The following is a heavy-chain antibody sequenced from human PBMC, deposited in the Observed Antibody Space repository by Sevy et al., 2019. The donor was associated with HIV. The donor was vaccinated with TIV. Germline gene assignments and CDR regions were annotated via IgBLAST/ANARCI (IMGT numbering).Heavy chain of an antibody. CDR2: ITYDGSKK. V-gene: IGHV3-30*18. Sequence: GGSLRLSCAASGFTFSSYGMHWVRQAPGKGLEWVAVITYDGSKKYYADSVKGRFTISRDNSKNTLYLQMNSLRAEDTAEYYCANEDEGADGGDDCPGALDIWGQGTMVTVSS. CDR3: ANEDEGADGGDDCPGALDI. J-gene: IGHJ3*02. CDR1: GFTFSSYG. D-gene: IGHD2-21*02.